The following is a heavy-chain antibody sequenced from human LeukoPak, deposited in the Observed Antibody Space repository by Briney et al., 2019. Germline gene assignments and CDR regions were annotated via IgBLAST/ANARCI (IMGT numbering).Heavy chain of an antibody. D-gene: IGHD6-13*01. V-gene: IGHV3-20*01. CDR3: ARLKSSSWYGAPLDY. CDR1: GFTFEDFG. CDR2: INWSGDSI. J-gene: IGHJ4*02. Sequence: GGSLRLSCVVSGFTFEDFGMSWVRHVPGKGLEWVSGINWSGDSIHYTDSVKGRFTISRDNAKNSVFLEMNSLRGEDTALYHCARLKSSSWYGAPLDYWGQGTLVTVSS.